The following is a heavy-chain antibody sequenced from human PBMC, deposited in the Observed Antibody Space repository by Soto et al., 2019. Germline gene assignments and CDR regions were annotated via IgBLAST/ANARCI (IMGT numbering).Heavy chain of an antibody. CDR3: ARDRGGRDWFDP. J-gene: IGHJ5*02. Sequence: KSSETLSLTCTVSGGSISSYYWSWIRQPPGKGLEWIGYIYYSGSTNYNPSLKSRVTISVDTSKNQFTLKLSSVTAADTAVYYCARDRGGRDWFDPWGQGTLVTVSS. CDR1: GGSISSYY. V-gene: IGHV4-59*01. CDR2: IYYSGST.